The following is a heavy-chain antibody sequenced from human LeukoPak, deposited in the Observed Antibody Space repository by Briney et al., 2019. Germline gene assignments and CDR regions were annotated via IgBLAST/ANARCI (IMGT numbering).Heavy chain of an antibody. CDR3: ARDSRYYDSSLK. CDR2: ISSSGSTI. J-gene: IGHJ4*02. CDR1: GFTFSDYY. V-gene: IGHV3-11*04. D-gene: IGHD3-22*01. Sequence: SGGSLRLSCAASGFTFSDYYMSWIRQAPGKGLEWVSYISSSGSTIYYADSVKGRFTISRDNAKNSLYLQMNSLRAEDTAVYYCARDSRYYDSSLKWGQGTLVTVSS.